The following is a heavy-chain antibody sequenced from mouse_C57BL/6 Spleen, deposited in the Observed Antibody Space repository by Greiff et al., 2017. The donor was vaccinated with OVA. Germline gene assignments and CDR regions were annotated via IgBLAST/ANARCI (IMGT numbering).Heavy chain of an antibody. CDR3: ARGRFGNFYAMDY. Sequence: QVQLQQSGAELAKPGASVKLSCKASGYTFTSYWMHWVKQRPGQGLEWIGYINPSSGYTKYNQKFKDKATLTADKSSSTAYMQLSSLTYEDSAVYYCARGRFGNFYAMDYWGQGTSVTVSS. J-gene: IGHJ4*01. CDR1: GYTFTSYW. D-gene: IGHD2-1*01. CDR2: INPSSGYT. V-gene: IGHV1-7*01.